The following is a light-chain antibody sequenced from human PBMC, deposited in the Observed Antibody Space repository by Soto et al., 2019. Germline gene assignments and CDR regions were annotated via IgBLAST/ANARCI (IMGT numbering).Light chain of an antibody. Sequence: EIVLTQSPGTLSLSPGERATLSCRASQSVSSSYLAWYQQKPGQAPRLLIYGASSRATGIPDRFSGSGSGTDFTLTISRLEPEDFAVYYCKQYGSSPMDNFCQGTKLEIK. CDR1: QSVSSSY. J-gene: IGKJ2*01. CDR3: KQYGSSPMDN. CDR2: GAS. V-gene: IGKV3-20*01.